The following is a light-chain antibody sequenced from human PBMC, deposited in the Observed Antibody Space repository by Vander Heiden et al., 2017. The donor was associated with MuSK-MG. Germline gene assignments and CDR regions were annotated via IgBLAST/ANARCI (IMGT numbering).Light chain of an antibody. CDR3: AAWVDSRFGCV. V-gene: IGLV1-44*01. J-gene: IGLJ2*01. Sequence: QSVLTQPPSASGTPGQRVTISCSGSSSNIGSNTVNWYQQLPGTAPKLLIYSNNQRPSGVPDRFSGSKSGTSASLAISGLQSEDEADYYCAAWVDSRFGCVFGGGTKLTFL. CDR2: SNN. CDR1: SSNIGSNT.